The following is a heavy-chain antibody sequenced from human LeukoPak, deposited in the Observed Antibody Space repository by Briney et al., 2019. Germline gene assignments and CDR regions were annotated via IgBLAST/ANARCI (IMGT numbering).Heavy chain of an antibody. CDR1: GFTFSDSS. D-gene: IGHD2-15*01. CDR2: ISSSSTTI. Sequence: GGSLRLSCAASGFTFSDSSMNWVRQAPGKGLQWVSYISSSSTTIYYADSVKGRFTISRDNARNSLYLQMNNLRVEDTAVYYCVNTGGHCSTPTCSHHWGQGTLVTVSS. J-gene: IGHJ4*02. V-gene: IGHV3-48*01. CDR3: VNTGGHCSTPTCSHH.